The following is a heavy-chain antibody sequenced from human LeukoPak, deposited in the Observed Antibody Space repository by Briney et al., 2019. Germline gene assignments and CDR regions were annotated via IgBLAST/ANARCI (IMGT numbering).Heavy chain of an antibody. Sequence: PGGSLRLSCAASGFTFSSYAMSWVRQAPGKGLEWVSAISGSGGSTYYADSVKGRFTISRDNSKNTLYLQMNSLRAEDTAVYYCAKDHVWYYDFWSVPDWFDPWGQGTLVTVSS. CDR2: ISGSGGST. J-gene: IGHJ5*02. CDR1: GFTFSSYA. CDR3: AKDHVWYYDFWSVPDWFDP. D-gene: IGHD3-3*01. V-gene: IGHV3-23*01.